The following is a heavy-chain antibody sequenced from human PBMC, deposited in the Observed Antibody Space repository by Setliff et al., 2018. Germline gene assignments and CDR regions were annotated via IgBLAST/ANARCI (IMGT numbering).Heavy chain of an antibody. CDR3: ARAPRLEWLLPTFDS. J-gene: IGHJ4*02. V-gene: IGHV1-69*13. D-gene: IGHD3-3*01. CDR1: GGTFSSNG. CDR2: IIPTLLGPA. Sequence: SVKVSCKTSGGTFSSNGFSWVRQAPGQGLEWMGGIIPTLLGPANYAQKFQGRVTITADESTSTVFMELSSLRSEDTAVYYCARAPRLEWLLPTFDSWGQGTLVTVSS.